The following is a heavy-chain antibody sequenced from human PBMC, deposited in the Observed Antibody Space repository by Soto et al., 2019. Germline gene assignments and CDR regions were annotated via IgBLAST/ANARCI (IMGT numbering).Heavy chain of an antibody. J-gene: IGHJ4*02. V-gene: IGHV3-23*01. CDR3: AKDRGAFNSGWFRDY. CDR1: GFTFNNYA. CDR2: ISFSGGST. Sequence: GGSLRLSCAASGFTFNNYAMSWVRQAPGKGLEWVSDISFSGGSTNYADPVKGRLTISRDNSKNTVYLQMNSLRAEDTAIYYCAKDRGAFNSGWFRDYWGQGTLVTVSS. D-gene: IGHD6-19*01.